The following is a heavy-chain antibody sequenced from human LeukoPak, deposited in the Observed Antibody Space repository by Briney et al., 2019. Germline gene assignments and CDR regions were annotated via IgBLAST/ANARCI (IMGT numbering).Heavy chain of an antibody. J-gene: IGHJ5*02. Sequence: SETLSLTCTVSGGSVSSGNYFWSWIRQPPGQGLEWIGYIYYSGSTKYNPSLKSRVTISVDTSKNQFSLKLSSVTAADTAVYYCARVTHDTGIVVVPAAIPWFDPWGQGTLVTVSS. D-gene: IGHD2-2*02. V-gene: IGHV4-61*01. CDR1: GGSVSSGNYF. CDR2: IYYSGST. CDR3: ARVTHDTGIVVVPAAIPWFDP.